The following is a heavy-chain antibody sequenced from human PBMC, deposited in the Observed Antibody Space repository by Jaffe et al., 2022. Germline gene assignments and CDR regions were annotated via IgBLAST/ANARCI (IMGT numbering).Heavy chain of an antibody. CDR1: GGSISSSNW. V-gene: IGHV4-4*02. D-gene: IGHD3-16*02. CDR2: IYHSGST. J-gene: IGHJ4*02. CDR3: ARENGLGGYDYRGFHDYIWGSYRPYYFDY. Sequence: QVQLQESGPGLVKPSGTLSLTCAVSGGSISSSNWWSWVRQPPGKGLEWIGEIYHSGSTNYNPSLKSRVTISVDKSKNQFSLKLSSVTAADTAVYYCARENGLGGYDYRGFHDYIWGSYRPYYFDYWGQGTLVTVSS.